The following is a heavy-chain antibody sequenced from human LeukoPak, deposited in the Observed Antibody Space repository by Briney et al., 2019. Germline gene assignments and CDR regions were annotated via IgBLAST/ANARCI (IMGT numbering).Heavy chain of an antibody. Sequence: SETLSLTCTVSGGSISSYYWSWIRQPPGKGLEWIGYIYYSGSTNYNPSLKSRVTISVDTSKNQFSLKLSSVTAADTAVYYCAREGDYGDYFDYWGQGTMVTVSS. D-gene: IGHD4-17*01. CDR3: AREGDYGDYFDY. CDR2: IYYSGST. V-gene: IGHV4-59*01. CDR1: GGSISSYY. J-gene: IGHJ4*03.